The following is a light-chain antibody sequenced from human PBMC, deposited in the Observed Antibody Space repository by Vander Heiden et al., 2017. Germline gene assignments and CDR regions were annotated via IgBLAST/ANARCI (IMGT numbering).Light chain of an antibody. CDR3: QSFDSSLSVV. CDR1: SSNIGAGYD. J-gene: IGLJ2*01. CDR2: RNS. V-gene: IGLV1-40*01. Sequence: QSVLTQPPSVSGAPGQRVTISCTASSSNIGAGYDVHWYQQLPGTAPKLLIFRNSNWPSGVPDRFSGSRSGTSASLAITGLQAEDEADYYCQSFDSSLSVVFGGGTKLTVL.